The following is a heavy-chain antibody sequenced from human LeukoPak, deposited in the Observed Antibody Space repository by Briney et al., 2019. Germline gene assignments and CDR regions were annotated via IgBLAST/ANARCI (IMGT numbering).Heavy chain of an antibody. CDR1: GGSFSGYY. CDR3: ARAEGYCSSTSCYMGFDY. Sequence: SETLSLTCAVYGGSFSGYYWSWIRQPPGKGLEWIGEINHSGSTNYNPSLKSRVTISLDTSKNQFSLKLSSVTAADTAVYYCARAEGYCSSTSCYMGFDYWGQGTLVTVSS. D-gene: IGHD2-2*02. V-gene: IGHV4-34*01. CDR2: INHSGST. J-gene: IGHJ4*02.